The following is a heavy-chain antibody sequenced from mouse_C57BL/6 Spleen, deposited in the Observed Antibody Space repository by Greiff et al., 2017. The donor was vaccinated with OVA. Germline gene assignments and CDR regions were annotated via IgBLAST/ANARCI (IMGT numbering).Heavy chain of an antibody. Sequence: EVNVVESGGGLVKPGGSLKLSCAASGFTFSDYGMHWVRQAPEKGLEWVAYISSGSSTIYYADTVTGRFTISRDNAKNTRFLQMTSLRSEDTAMYYCARQGIYYGPAWFAYWGQGTLVTVSA. CDR1: GFTFSDYG. CDR3: ARQGIYYGPAWFAY. CDR2: ISSGSSTI. J-gene: IGHJ3*01. V-gene: IGHV5-17*01. D-gene: IGHD2-1*01.